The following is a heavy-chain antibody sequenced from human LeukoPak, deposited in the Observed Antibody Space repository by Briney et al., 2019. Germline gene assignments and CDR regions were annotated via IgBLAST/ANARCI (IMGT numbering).Heavy chain of an antibody. CDR3: ARQIPRRWLQWAFDY. V-gene: IGHV4-39*01. J-gene: IGHJ4*02. CDR2: IYYSGST. Sequence: PSETLPLTCTVSGGSISSSSYYWGWIRQPPGKGLEWIGSIYYSGSTYYNPSLKSRVTISVDTSKNQFSLKLSSVTAADTAVYYCARQIPRRWLQWAFDYWGQGTLVTVSS. CDR1: GGSISSSSYY. D-gene: IGHD5-24*01.